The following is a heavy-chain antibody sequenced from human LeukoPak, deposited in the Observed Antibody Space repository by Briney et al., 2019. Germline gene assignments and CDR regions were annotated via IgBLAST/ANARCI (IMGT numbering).Heavy chain of an antibody. J-gene: IGHJ4*02. CDR2: ISGNSGST. V-gene: IGHV3-23*01. Sequence: GGSLRLSCEASGFTFSSYAMSWVRQAPGKGLEWVSGISGNSGSTYYADSVKGRFTISRDNSKNTLYLQMNSLRAEDTAVYYCAKDRREIHLWPYFYYWGQGTLVTVSS. CDR1: GFTFSSYA. CDR3: AKDRREIHLWPYFYY. D-gene: IGHD5-18*01.